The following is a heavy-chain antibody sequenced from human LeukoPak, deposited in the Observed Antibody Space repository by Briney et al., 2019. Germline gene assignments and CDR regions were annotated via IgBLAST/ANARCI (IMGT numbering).Heavy chain of an antibody. CDR1: GFTFRSYA. Sequence: GSLRLSCEASGFTFRSYAMTWVRQAPGKGLQWVLAISGSGDYTYYADSVKGRFTISRDNPAHTLYLQMDSLRAEDTAVYFCANSFTGSLAHFDYWGQGSLVTVSS. CDR2: ISGSGDYT. D-gene: IGHD1-26*01. CDR3: ANSFTGSLAHFDY. V-gene: IGHV3-23*01. J-gene: IGHJ4*02.